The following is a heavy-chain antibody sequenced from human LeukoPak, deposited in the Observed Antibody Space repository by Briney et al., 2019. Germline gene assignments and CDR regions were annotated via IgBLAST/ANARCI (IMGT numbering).Heavy chain of an antibody. V-gene: IGHV4-59*01. CDR2: IYYSGST. CDR3: ARVSGGSYYNGFDY. CDR1: GGSISSYY. Sequence: SETLSLTCTVSGGSISSYYWSWIRQPLGKGLEWIGYIYYSGSTNYNPSLKSRVTISVDTSKNQFSLKLSSVTAADTAVYYCARVSGGSYYNGFDYWGQGTLVTVSS. D-gene: IGHD1-26*01. J-gene: IGHJ4*02.